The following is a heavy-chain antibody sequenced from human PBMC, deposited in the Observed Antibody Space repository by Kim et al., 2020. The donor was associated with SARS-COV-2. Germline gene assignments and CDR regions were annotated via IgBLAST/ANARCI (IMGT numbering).Heavy chain of an antibody. J-gene: IGHJ4*02. Sequence: GGSLRLSCVASGFNFGTFDMSWVRQAPGKGLKWVSVIKGRDDSTYYAESVKGRFTVSRDSARNTLYLQMNSLRSDDTAIYYCVKGAWLDYWGPGTLGTVS. CDR1: GFNFGTFD. V-gene: IGHV3-23*01. CDR3: VKGAWLDY. CDR2: IKGRDDST. D-gene: IGHD5-12*01.